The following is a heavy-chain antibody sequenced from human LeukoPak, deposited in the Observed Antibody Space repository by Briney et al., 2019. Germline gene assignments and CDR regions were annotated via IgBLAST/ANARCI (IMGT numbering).Heavy chain of an antibody. CDR1: DFTLFNYY. CDR2: INTDGSMT. CDR3: AKTVRYSTWGGFYMDV. J-gene: IGHJ6*03. V-gene: IGHV3-74*01. Sequence: PGGSLRLSCAASDFTLFNYYMHWVRQAPGKGLVWVSHINTDGSMTSYADSVQGRFIISRDNAKNTLYLQMNSLRAEDTAVYYCAKTVRYSTWGGFYMDVWGKGTTVTVSS. D-gene: IGHD4-17*01.